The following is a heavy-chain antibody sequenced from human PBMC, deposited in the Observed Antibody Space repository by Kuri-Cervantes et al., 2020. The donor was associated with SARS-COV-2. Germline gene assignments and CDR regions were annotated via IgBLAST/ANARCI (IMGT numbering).Heavy chain of an antibody. V-gene: IGHV3-9*01. Sequence: GGSLRLSCAASGFTFDDYAMHWVRQAPGKGLEWVSGISWNSGSIGYADSVKGRFTISRDNAKNSLYLQMNSLRAEDTAVYYCARANVVPAAMGFDPWGQGTLVTVSS. CDR1: GFTFDDYA. D-gene: IGHD2-2*01. J-gene: IGHJ5*02. CDR3: ARANVVPAAMGFDP. CDR2: ISWNSGSI.